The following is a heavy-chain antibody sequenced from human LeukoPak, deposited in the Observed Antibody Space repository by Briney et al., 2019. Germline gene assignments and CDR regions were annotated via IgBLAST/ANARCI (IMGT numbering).Heavy chain of an antibody. D-gene: IGHD5-18*01. V-gene: IGHV1-69*04. J-gene: IGHJ4*02. Sequence: SVKVSCKASGGTFSSYAISWVRQAPGQGLGWMGRIIPIFGIANYAQKFQGRVTITADKSTSTAYMELSSLRSEDTAVYYCARDDVDAAMVNLFCDYWGQVALVTVS. CDR3: ARDDVDAAMVNLFCDY. CDR1: GGTFSSYA. CDR2: IIPIFGIA.